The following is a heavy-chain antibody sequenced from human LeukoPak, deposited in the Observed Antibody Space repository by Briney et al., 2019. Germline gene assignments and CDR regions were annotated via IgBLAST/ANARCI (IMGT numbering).Heavy chain of an antibody. CDR3: ARDGNSYGHDY. CDR2: INPSGGST. J-gene: IGHJ4*02. D-gene: IGHD5-18*01. V-gene: IGHV1-46*01. CDR1: GYTFTSYY. Sequence: ASVKVSCKASGYTFTSYYMHWVRQAPGQGLEWMGIINPSGGSTSYAQKFQGRVTMTRDTSTSTVYMELSSLRSEDMAVYYCARDGNSYGHDYWGQGTLVTVSS.